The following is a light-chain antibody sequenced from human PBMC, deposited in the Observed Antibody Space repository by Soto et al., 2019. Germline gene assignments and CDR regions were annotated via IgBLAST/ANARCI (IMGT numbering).Light chain of an antibody. CDR3: QQYYSTPPA. CDR2: WAS. J-gene: IGKJ4*01. Sequence: DIVMTQSPDSLAVSLGERATINCKSSQSVLYSSNNKNYLAWYQQKPGQPPKLLIYWASTRESGVPDRFSGSGYGTAFTLTVSSLQAEDVAVYYCQQYYSTPPAFGGGTKVEIK. V-gene: IGKV4-1*01. CDR1: QSVLYSSNNKNY.